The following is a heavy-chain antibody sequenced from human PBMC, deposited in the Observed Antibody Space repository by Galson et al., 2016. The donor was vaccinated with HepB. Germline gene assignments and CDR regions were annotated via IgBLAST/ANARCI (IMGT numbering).Heavy chain of an antibody. J-gene: IGHJ4*02. CDR2: IYPGDSDA. V-gene: IGHV5-51*01. CDR1: GYSFITNW. CDR3: ARGEGAVPDPYYFDY. D-gene: IGHD4/OR15-4a*01. Sequence: QSGAEVKKPGESLKISCKVSGYSFITNWIGWVRQRPGKGLEWMGIIYPGDSDARYSPSFQDQVTFSADESTSTAHLQWSSLKASDSATYYCARGEGAVPDPYYFDYWGQGTLVTVSS.